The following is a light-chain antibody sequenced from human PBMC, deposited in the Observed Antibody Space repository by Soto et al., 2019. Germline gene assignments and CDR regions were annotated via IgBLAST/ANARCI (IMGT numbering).Light chain of an antibody. CDR3: KQRSKKLT. CDR2: DAS. Sequence: EIVLTQSPATLSLSPGERATLSCRASQSVSSYLAWYQQKPGQAPRLLIYDASNRATGIPARFSGSGSGTDFTLTSSSLEPEDFAVYYCKQRSKKLTFGGGTKVEIK. CDR1: QSVSSY. J-gene: IGKJ4*01. V-gene: IGKV3-11*01.